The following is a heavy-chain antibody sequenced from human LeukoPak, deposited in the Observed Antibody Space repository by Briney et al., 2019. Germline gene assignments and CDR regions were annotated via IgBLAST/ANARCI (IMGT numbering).Heavy chain of an antibody. CDR2: ISYDGSNK. D-gene: IGHD3-10*01. V-gene: IGHV3-30*18. CDR3: AKDRENIWFGELSGEFDY. Sequence: GGSLRLSCAASGFTFSSYGMHWVRQAPGKGLEWVAVISYDGSNKYHADSVKGRFTISRDNSKNTLYLQMNSLRAEDTAVYYCAKDRENIWFGELSGEFDYWGQGTLVTVSS. J-gene: IGHJ4*02. CDR1: GFTFSSYG.